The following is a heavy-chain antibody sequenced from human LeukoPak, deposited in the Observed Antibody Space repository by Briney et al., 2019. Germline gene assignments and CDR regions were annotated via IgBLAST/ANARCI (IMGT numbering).Heavy chain of an antibody. CDR1: GYTFTSYG. V-gene: IGHV1-18*01. CDR3: ARDGLSLDWSGYGMDV. J-gene: IGHJ6*02. Sequence: GASVKVSCKASGYTFTSYGISWVRQAPGQGLEWMGWISAYNGNTNYAQKLQGRVTMTTDTSTSTAYMELRSLRSDDTAVYYCARDGLSLDWSGYGMDVWGQGTTVTVSS. CDR2: ISAYNGNT. D-gene: IGHD3-9*01.